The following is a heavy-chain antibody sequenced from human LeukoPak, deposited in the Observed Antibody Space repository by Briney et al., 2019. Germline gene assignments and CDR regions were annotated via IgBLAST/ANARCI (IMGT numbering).Heavy chain of an antibody. CDR1: GFTFSSYS. CDR3: AKEGVPAPAAAYYMDV. CDR2: ISSSSTSI. V-gene: IGHV3-21*01. J-gene: IGHJ6*03. D-gene: IGHD2-2*01. Sequence: AGGSLRLPCAASGFTFSSYSMNWVRQAPGKGLEWVSSISSSSTSIYYADSLKGRFTISRDNARNSLYLQMNSLRAEDTAVYYCAKEGVPAPAAAYYMDVWGKGTTVTVSS.